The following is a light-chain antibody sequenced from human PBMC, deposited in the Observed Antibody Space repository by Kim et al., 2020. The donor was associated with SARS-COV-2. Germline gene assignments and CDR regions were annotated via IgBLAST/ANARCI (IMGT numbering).Light chain of an antibody. CDR1: QSISAW. Sequence: STLSASVGDTLTITCRASQSISAWLDWYQQKPGKAPKLLIYHASSLQSGVPSRFGGSGSGTEFTLTINNLQPDDFATYYCQHLGTFGLGTKVDIK. J-gene: IGKJ1*01. CDR2: HAS. V-gene: IGKV1-5*01. CDR3: QHLGT.